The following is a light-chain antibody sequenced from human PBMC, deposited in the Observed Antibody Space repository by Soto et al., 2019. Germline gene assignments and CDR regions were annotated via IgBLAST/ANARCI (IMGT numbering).Light chain of an antibody. V-gene: IGKV1-6*01. CDR2: AAS. Sequence: IQMTQSPSSLSASVGDRVTITCRASQAIRDDLAWYQQKPGKAPNLLIYAASNLQSGVPSRFSGSGSGTDFTLTISSLQPEDFATYYCLQDYTYPRTYGQGTKVDI. J-gene: IGKJ1*01. CDR1: QAIRDD. CDR3: LQDYTYPRT.